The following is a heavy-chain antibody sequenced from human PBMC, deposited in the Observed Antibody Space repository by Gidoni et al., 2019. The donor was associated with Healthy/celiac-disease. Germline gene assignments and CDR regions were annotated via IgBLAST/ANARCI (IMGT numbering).Heavy chain of an antibody. CDR2: INHSGST. CDR3: ARGVFPTVVVGLNWFDP. D-gene: IGHD3-22*01. V-gene: IGHV4-34*01. J-gene: IGHJ5*02. Sequence: QVQLQQWGAGLLKPSETLSLTCAVYGGSFSGYYWSWLRQPPGKGLEWIGEINHSGSTNYNPSLKSRVTISVDTSKNQFSLKLSSVTAADTAVYYCARGVFPTVVVGLNWFDPWGQGTLVTVSS. CDR1: GGSFSGYY.